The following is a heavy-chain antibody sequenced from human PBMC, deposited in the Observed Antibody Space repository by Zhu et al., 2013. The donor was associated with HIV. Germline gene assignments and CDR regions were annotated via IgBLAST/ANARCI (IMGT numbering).Heavy chain of an antibody. J-gene: IGHJ4*02. CDR3: AREGPGVDWDENAKGFDY. CDR2: ISPNSGGT. V-gene: IGHV1-2*02. D-gene: IGHD3-3*01. CDR1: GYTFTGYY. Sequence: QVQLVQSGAEVKKPGASVKVSCKASGYTFTGYYMHWVRQAPGQGLEWMGWISPNSGGTNYAQKFQGRVTMTRDTSISTAYMELSRLRSDDTAVYYCAREGPGVDWDENAKGFDYWGQGTLVTVSS.